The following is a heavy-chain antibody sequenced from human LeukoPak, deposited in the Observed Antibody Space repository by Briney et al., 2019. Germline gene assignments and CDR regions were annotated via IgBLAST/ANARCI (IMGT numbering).Heavy chain of an antibody. CDR1: GFTFSSYE. CDR3: AREAWAFDY. V-gene: IGHV3-48*03. CDR2: ISSSCSAI. J-gene: IGHJ4*02. Sequence: GGTLRLSCAASGFTFSSYEMNWVRQAPGKGLEWVSYISSSCSAIYYADSVKGRFTISRDNAKNSLYLQINNLRDEDTAVYYCAREAWAFDYWGQGTLVTVSS. D-gene: IGHD1-26*01.